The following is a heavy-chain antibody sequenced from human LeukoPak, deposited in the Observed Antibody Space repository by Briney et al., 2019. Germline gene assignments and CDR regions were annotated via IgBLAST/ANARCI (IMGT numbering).Heavy chain of an antibody. CDR1: GGSISSDY. V-gene: IGHV4-4*07. CDR2: IYTSGST. D-gene: IGHD1-26*01. CDR3: ARDRGRYPYYFDY. Sequence: SETLSLTCAVSGGSISSDYWSWIRQPAGKGLEWIGRIYTSGSTNYNPSLKSRVTISVDKSKNQFSLKLSSVTAADTAVYYCARDRGRYPYYFDYWGQGTLVTVSS. J-gene: IGHJ4*02.